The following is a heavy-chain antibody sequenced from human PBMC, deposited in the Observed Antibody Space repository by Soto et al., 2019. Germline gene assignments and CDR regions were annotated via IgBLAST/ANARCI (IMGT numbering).Heavy chain of an antibody. Sequence: QVQLVQSGAEVRKPGSSVKVSCKASGGTFSTSAISWERQAPGQGLEWVGGIMPVFATPDYAQKFQGRVTISADESTPTAYLELTSLRTDDTAVYYCARDKDRQQLGGNYYYILDVWGQGTAIIVSS. CDR3: ARDKDRQQLGGNYYYILDV. CDR1: GGTFSTSA. V-gene: IGHV1-69*12. J-gene: IGHJ6*02. CDR2: IMPVFATP. D-gene: IGHD3-3*02.